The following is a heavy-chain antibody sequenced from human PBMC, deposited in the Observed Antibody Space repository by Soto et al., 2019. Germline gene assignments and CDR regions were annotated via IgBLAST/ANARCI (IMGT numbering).Heavy chain of an antibody. CDR3: ARDLPGYSSGWPLYFDY. CDR2: IYYSGST. CDR1: GGSISSYY. D-gene: IGHD6-19*01. V-gene: IGHV4-59*01. J-gene: IGHJ4*02. Sequence: KQSQTLSLTCTVSGGSISSYYWSWIRQPPGKGLEWIGYIYYSGSTNYNPSLKSRVTISVDTSKNQFSLKLSSVTAADTAVYYCARDLPGYSSGWPLYFDYWGQGTLVTVSS.